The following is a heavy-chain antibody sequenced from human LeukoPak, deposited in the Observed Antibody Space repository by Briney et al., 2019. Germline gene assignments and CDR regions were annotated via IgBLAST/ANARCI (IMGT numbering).Heavy chain of an antibody. Sequence: PGGSLRLSCAASGFTFSDYYMSWIRQAPGKGLEWVSYISSSGSTIYYADSVKGRFTISRDNSKNSLYLQMNSLRTEDTALYYCAKGGAYGGNSFDYWGQGTLVTVSS. CDR1: GFTFSDYY. D-gene: IGHD4-23*01. V-gene: IGHV3-11*01. CDR3: AKGGAYGGNSFDY. J-gene: IGHJ4*02. CDR2: ISSSGSTI.